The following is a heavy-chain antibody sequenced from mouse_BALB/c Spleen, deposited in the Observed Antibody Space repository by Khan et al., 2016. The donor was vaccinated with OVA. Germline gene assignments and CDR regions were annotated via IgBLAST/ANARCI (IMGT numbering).Heavy chain of an antibody. D-gene: IGHD1-2*01. V-gene: IGHV5-9-3*01. CDR2: ISSGGSYT. CDR1: GFTFSSYA. J-gene: IGHJ1*01. Sequence: EVELVESGGGLVKPGGSLKLSCAASGFTFSSYAMSWVRQTPEKRLEWVATISSGGSYTYFPDSVKGRFTISRDNAKNTLYLQMSSLRSEDTAMYYCARPPFTTAWYVDVWGAGTTVTVSS. CDR3: ARPPFTTAWYVDV.